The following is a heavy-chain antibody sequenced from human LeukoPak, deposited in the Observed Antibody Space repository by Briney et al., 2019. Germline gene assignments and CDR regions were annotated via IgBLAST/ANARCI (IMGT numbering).Heavy chain of an antibody. V-gene: IGHV3-21*01. J-gene: IGHJ5*02. Sequence: GGSLRLSCAASGFTFSSYEMNWVRQAPGKGLEWVSSISSSSSYIYYADSVKGRFTISRDNAKNSLYLQMNSLRAEDTAVYYCASLSSSWTTNWFDPWGQGTLVTVSS. D-gene: IGHD6-13*01. CDR1: GFTFSSYE. CDR2: ISSSSSYI. CDR3: ASLSSSWTTNWFDP.